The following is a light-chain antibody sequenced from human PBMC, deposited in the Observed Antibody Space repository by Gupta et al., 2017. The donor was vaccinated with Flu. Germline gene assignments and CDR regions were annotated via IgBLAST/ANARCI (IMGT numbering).Light chain of an antibody. CDR3: VLYMGSGISV. V-gene: IGLV8-61*01. CDR1: SGSVSTSYY. CDR2: STN. J-gene: IGLJ3*02. Sequence: QTVVTQEPSFSVSPGGTVTLTCGLGSGSVSTSYYPSWYQQTPGQAPRTLMYSTNIRSSGVPDRFSGSILGNKAALTITGAQADDESDYYCVLYMGSGISVFGGGTKLTV.